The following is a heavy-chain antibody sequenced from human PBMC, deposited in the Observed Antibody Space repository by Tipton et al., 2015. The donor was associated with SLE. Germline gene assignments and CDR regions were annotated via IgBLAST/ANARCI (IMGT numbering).Heavy chain of an antibody. D-gene: IGHD2-15*01. V-gene: IGHV4-59*12. CDR3: ARLRDIVLY. Sequence: TLSLTCTVSGDSIRSYYWSWIRRPPGKGLEWIGYIFDSGTTNYNPSFESRVSMSVDTSKNQISLKLSSVTAADTAVYYCARLRDIVLYWGQGTLVTVSS. CDR1: GDSIRSYY. J-gene: IGHJ4*02. CDR2: IFDSGTT.